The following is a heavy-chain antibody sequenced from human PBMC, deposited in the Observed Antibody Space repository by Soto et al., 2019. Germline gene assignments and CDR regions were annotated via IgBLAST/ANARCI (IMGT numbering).Heavy chain of an antibody. CDR2: IYYSGST. J-gene: IGHJ6*02. V-gene: IGHV4-31*03. CDR1: GGSISSGGYY. D-gene: IGHD3-3*01. Sequence: SETLSLTCTVSGGSISSGGYYWSWIRQHPGKGLEWIGYIYYSGSTYYNPSLKSRVTISVDTSKNQFSLKLSSVTAADTAVYYCARGYDFWGGMDVWGQGTTVTVSS. CDR3: ARGYDFWGGMDV.